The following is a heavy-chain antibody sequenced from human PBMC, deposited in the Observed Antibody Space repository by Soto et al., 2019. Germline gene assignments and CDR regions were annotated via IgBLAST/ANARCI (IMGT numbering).Heavy chain of an antibody. CDR1: GYSFTSYW. V-gene: IGHV5-10-1*01. Sequence: LGESLKISCKGSGYSFTSYWISWVRQMPGKGLEWMGRIAPSDSYTNYSPSFQGHVTISADKSISTAYLQWSSLKASDTAMYYCATHVDTDHRVFDYWGQGTLVTVSS. J-gene: IGHJ4*02. D-gene: IGHD5-18*01. CDR3: ATHVDTDHRVFDY. CDR2: IAPSDSYT.